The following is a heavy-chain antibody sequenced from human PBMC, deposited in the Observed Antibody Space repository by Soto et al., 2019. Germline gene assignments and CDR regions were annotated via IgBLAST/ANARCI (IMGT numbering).Heavy chain of an antibody. CDR1: GYSFTSYW. CDR3: ASAVSYYYDSSGYHYFDY. V-gene: IGHV5-51*01. Sequence: LGESLKISCKGSGYSFTSYWIGWVRQMPGKGLEWMGIIYPGDSDTRYSPSFQGQVTISADKSISTAYLQWSSLKASDTAMYYCASAVSYYYDSSGYHYFDYWGQGTLVTVSS. D-gene: IGHD3-22*01. J-gene: IGHJ4*02. CDR2: IYPGDSDT.